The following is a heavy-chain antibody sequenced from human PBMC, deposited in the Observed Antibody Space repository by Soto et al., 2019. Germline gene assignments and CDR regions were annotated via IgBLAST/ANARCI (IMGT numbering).Heavy chain of an antibody. CDR1: GFTFSSYG. D-gene: IGHD1-26*01. J-gene: IGHJ4*02. CDR2: IWYDGSNK. CDR3: EREPYSGSYLLAFDY. V-gene: IGHV3-33*01. Sequence: HPGGSLRLSCAAAGFTFSSYGMHWVRQAPGKGLEWVAVIWYDGSNKYYADSVKGRFTISRDNSKNTLYLQMDSLRAEDTAVYYCEREPYSGSYLLAFDYWGQGTLVTVSS.